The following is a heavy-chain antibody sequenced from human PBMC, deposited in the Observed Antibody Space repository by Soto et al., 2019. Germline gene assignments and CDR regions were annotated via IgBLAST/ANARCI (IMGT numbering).Heavy chain of an antibody. CDR2: ISYDGSNK. J-gene: IGHJ6*02. CDR3: AKDRSITPIALFYGMDV. Sequence: PGGSLRLSCAASGFTFSSYGMHWVRQAPGKGLEWVAVISYDGSNKYYADSVKGRFTISRDNSKNTLYLQMNSLRAEDTAVYYCAKDRSITPIALFYGMDVWGQGTQVTVSS. D-gene: IGHD3-10*01. V-gene: IGHV3-30*18. CDR1: GFTFSSYG.